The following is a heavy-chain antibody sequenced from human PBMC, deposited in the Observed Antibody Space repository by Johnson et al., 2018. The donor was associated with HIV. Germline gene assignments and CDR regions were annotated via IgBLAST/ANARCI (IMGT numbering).Heavy chain of an antibody. CDR3: ARAYTYGAFDI. Sequence: VQLVESGGGLVQPGGSLRLSCAASGFTFGSYAMSWVRQAPGKGLEWVSVIYSGGSTYYADSVKGRFTISRDNSKNTLYLQMNSLRVEDTAVYYCARAYTYGAFDIWGQGTMVTVSS. D-gene: IGHD5-18*01. CDR2: IYSGGST. CDR1: GFTFGSYA. J-gene: IGHJ3*02. V-gene: IGHV3-66*01.